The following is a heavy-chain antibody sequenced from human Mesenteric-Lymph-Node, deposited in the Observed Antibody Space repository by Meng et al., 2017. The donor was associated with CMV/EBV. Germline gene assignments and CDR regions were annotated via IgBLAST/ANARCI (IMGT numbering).Heavy chain of an antibody. J-gene: IGHJ6*02. CDR1: GFTFSSYW. CDR2: IKQDGSEK. V-gene: IGHV3-7*03. CDR3: ARGAGDYYYHAMDV. D-gene: IGHD4-17*01. Sequence: GESLKISCAASGFTFSSYWMSWVRQAPGKGLEWVANIKQDGSEKYYVDSVKGRFTISRDNSKNTLYLQMKRLRAEDTAVYYCARGAGDYYYHAMDVWGQGTTVTVSS.